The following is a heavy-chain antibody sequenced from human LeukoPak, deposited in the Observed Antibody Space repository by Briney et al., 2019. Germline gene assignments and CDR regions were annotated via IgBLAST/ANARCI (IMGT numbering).Heavy chain of an antibody. CDR2: IKQDGSEK. Sequence: GGSLRLSCAASGFTFSSYWMSWVRQAPGKGLEWVANIKQDGSEKYYVDSVKGRFTISRDNAKNSLYLQMNSLRAEDTAVYYCARDTTISSSWQEYFQHWGQGTLVTVSS. CDR1: GFTFSSYW. J-gene: IGHJ1*01. CDR3: ARDTTISSSWQEYFQH. V-gene: IGHV3-7*01. D-gene: IGHD6-13*01.